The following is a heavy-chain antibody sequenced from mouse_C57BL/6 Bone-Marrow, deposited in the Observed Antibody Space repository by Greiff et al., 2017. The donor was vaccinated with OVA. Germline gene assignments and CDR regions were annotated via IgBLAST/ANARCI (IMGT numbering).Heavy chain of an antibody. Sequence: QVQLQQPGAELVKPGASVKVSCKASGYTFTSYWMHWVKQRPGQGLEWIGRLHPSDSDTNYNQKFKGKATLTVDKSSSTAYMQLRSLTSEDSAVDYCASYGKRHFDYWGQGTTLTVSS. J-gene: IGHJ2*01. CDR2: LHPSDSDT. V-gene: IGHV1-74*01. CDR1: GYTFTSYW. D-gene: IGHD1-1*01. CDR3: ASYGKRHFDY.